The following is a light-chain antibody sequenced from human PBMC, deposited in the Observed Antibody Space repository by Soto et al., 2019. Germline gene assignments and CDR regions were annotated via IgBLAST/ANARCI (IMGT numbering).Light chain of an antibody. Sequence: IVLTQSPGTLSLSPGERATLSCRASQSVCDSYLAWYQQKPGQAPSLLIYDTSTRATGIPDRFSGSGSGTDFALTISRVEPEDFAMYFCQQYGSSPGTFGQGTKVEI. CDR2: DTS. J-gene: IGKJ1*01. CDR1: QSVCDSY. CDR3: QQYGSSPGT. V-gene: IGKV3-20*01.